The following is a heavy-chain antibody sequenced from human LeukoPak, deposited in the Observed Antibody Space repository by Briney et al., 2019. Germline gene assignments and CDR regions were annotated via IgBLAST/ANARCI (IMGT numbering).Heavy chain of an antibody. CDR1: GGSISSYY. D-gene: IGHD7-27*01. V-gene: IGHV4-59*12. CDR3: ASTPILGRYYYYGMDV. CDR2: IYYSGST. J-gene: IGHJ6*02. Sequence: SETLSLTCTVSGGSISSYYWSWIRQPPGKGLEWIGYIYYSGSTNYNPSLKSRVTISVDTSKNQFSLKLSSVTAADTAVYYCASTPILGRYYYYGMDVWGQGTTVTVSS.